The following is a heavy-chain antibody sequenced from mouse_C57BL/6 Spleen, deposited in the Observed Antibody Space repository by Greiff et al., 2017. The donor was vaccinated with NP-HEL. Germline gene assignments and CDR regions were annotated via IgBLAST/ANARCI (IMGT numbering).Heavy chain of an antibody. J-gene: IGHJ4*01. V-gene: IGHV1-54*01. CDR3: ARLGTTVVATDYAMDY. CDR2: INPGSGGT. D-gene: IGHD1-1*01. CDR1: GYAFTNYL. Sequence: VQLQQSGAELVRPGTSVKVSCKASGYAFTNYLIEWVKQRPGQGLEWIGVINPGSGGTNYNEKFKGKATLTADKSSSTAYMQLSSLTSEDSAVYFCARLGTTVVATDYAMDYWGQGTSVTVSS.